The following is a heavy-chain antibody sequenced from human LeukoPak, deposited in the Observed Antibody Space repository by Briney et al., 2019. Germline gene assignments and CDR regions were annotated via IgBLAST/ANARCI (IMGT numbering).Heavy chain of an antibody. J-gene: IGHJ6*02. Sequence: SETLSLTCAVYGGSFSGYYWSWIRQPPGKGLEWIGEINHSGSTNYNPSLKSRVTISVDTSKNQFSLKLSSVTAADTAVYYCARGLIIRNILTGDGHYYYGMDVWGQGTTVTVSS. D-gene: IGHD3-9*01. CDR2: INHSGST. CDR1: GGSFSGYY. V-gene: IGHV4-34*01. CDR3: ARGLIIRNILTGDGHYYYGMDV.